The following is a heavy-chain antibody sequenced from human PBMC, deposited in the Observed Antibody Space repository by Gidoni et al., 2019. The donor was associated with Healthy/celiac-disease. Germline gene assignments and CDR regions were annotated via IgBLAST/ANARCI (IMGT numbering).Heavy chain of an antibody. J-gene: IGHJ4*02. CDR3: ARGASTVNPYYFDY. CDR2: ISISSSYT. V-gene: IGHV3-11*06. Sequence: QVQLVESGGGLVKPGGSLRLSCAAYGFTFRDYYMSWIRQTPGKWLEWVSYISISSSYTNYADSVKGRFTISRDNAKNSLYLQMNSLRAEDTAVYYCARGASTVNPYYFDYWGQGTLVTVSS. D-gene: IGHD4-17*01. CDR1: GFTFRDYY.